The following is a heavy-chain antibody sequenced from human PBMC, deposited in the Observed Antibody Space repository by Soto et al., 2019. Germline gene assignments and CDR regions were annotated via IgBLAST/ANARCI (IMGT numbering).Heavy chain of an antibody. V-gene: IGHV5-51*01. Sequence: PGESLKISCDGSGYSFTSYWICWVRQMPGKGLEWMWIIYPGDSDTRYSPSFQGQVTISADKSISTAYLQWSSLKASDTAMYYFARRGYYDSSGLDYWGQGTLVTVSS. J-gene: IGHJ4*02. CDR2: IYPGDSDT. CDR3: ARRGYYDSSGLDY. D-gene: IGHD3-22*01. CDR1: GYSFTSYW.